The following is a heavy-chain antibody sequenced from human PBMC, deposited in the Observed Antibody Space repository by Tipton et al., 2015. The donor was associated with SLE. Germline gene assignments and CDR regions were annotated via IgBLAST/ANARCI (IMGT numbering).Heavy chain of an antibody. CDR3: ARDAAVAGSGAFDI. V-gene: IGHV1-2*02. CDR1: GYTFTGYY. J-gene: IGHJ3*02. Sequence: QSGAEVKKPGASVKVSCKASGYTFTGYYVHWVRQAPGQGLEWMGWINPNSGGTNYAQKFQGRVTMTRDTSISTAYMELSRLRSDDTAVYYCARDAAVAGSGAFDIWGQGTMVTVSS. D-gene: IGHD6-19*01. CDR2: INPNSGGT.